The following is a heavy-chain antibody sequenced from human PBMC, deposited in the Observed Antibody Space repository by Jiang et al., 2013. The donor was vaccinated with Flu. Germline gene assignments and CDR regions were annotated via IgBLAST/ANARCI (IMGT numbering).Heavy chain of an antibody. CDR3: ASLKNWVYGMDV. V-gene: IGHV4-59*08. D-gene: IGHD7-27*01. CDR1: GGSISSYY. Sequence: PGLVKPSETLSLTCTVSGGSISSYYWSWIRQPPGKGLEWIGYIYYSGSTNYNPSLKSRVTISVDTSKNQFSLKLSSVTAADTAVYYCASLKNWVYGMDVWGQGTTVTVSS. J-gene: IGHJ6*02. CDR2: IYYSGST.